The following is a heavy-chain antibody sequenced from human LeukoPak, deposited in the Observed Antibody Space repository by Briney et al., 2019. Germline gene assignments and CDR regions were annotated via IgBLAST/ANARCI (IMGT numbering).Heavy chain of an antibody. J-gene: IGHJ3*02. Sequence: SETLSLTCTVSGGSISSYYWSWIRQPPGKGLEWIGYIYYSGSTNYNPSLKSRVTISVDTSKNQFSLKLSSVTAADTAVYYCARIYDSSGYYYPGAFDIWGQGTMVTVSS. CDR2: IYYSGST. CDR3: ARIYDSSGYYYPGAFDI. D-gene: IGHD3-22*01. V-gene: IGHV4-59*01. CDR1: GGSISSYY.